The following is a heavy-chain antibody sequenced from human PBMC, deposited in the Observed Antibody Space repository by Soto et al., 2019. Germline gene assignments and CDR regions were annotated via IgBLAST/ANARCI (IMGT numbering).Heavy chain of an antibody. CDR1: GGTFSSYA. CDR3: ARHLGGNHYYYGMDV. D-gene: IGHD3-16*01. J-gene: IGHJ6*02. V-gene: IGHV1-69*12. Sequence: QVQLVQSGAEVKKPGSSVKVSCKASGGTFSSYAISWVRQAPGQGLEWMGGLIPIFGTADYAQKFQGRVTITADALTSTAYMELSSLRSEDTAVYYCARHLGGNHYYYGMDVWGQGTTVTVSS. CDR2: LIPIFGTA.